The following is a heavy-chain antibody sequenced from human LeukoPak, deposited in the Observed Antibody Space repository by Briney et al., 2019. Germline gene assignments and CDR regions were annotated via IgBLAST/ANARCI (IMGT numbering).Heavy chain of an antibody. V-gene: IGHV3-23*01. CDR2: ISASGGTT. CDR1: GFTFSSYA. D-gene: IGHD3-9*01. CDR3: AKGDVLPSYPTFDY. Sequence: RGSLRLSCAASGFTFSSYALSWVRQAPGKGLEWVSVISASGGTTYYADSVKGRFTISRDTSKDTVYLQMHSLRAEDTAVYYCAKGDVLPSYPTFDYWGQGTLVTVSS. J-gene: IGHJ4*02.